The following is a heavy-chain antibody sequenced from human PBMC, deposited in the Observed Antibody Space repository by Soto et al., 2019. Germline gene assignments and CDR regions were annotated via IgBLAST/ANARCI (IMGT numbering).Heavy chain of an antibody. V-gene: IGHV4-34*01. J-gene: IGHJ4*02. D-gene: IGHD6-13*01. CDR1: GGSFSGYY. CDR3: ARVGALGSSSCFDY. CDR2: INHSGST. Sequence: QVQLQQWGAGLLKPSETLSLTCAVYGGSFSGYYWSWIRQPPGKGLEWIGEINHSGSTNSNPSPKSRVTISVDTSKSQLSLKLSSVTAADTAVYYCARVGALGSSSCFDYWGQGTLVTVSS.